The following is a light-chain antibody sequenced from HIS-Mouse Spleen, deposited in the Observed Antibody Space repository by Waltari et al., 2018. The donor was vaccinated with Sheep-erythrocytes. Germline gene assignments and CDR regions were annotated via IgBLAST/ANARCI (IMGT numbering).Light chain of an antibody. CDR3: CSYAGSYNYV. Sequence: QSALTQPRSVSGSPGRSVTISCTRTSSAVGGYTYVSWYQQNPGKAPKLMIYDVSKRPSGVPDRFSGSKSGNTASLTISGLQAEDEADYYCCSYAGSYNYVFGTGTKVTVL. J-gene: IGLJ1*01. V-gene: IGLV2-11*01. CDR1: SSAVGGYTY. CDR2: DVS.